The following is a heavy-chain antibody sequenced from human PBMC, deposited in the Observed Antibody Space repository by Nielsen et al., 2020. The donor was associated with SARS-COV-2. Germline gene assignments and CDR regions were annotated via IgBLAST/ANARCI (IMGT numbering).Heavy chain of an antibody. Sequence: SETLSLTCTVSGGSITSGNYYWSWIRQHPGKGLEWIGNIYYRGSTYYNPSLESRVTISIDTSKNQFSLKLSSVTAADTAVYYCAREDSSSCHDSWGQGTLVTVSS. CDR3: AREDSSSCHDS. D-gene: IGHD2-2*01. J-gene: IGHJ4*02. CDR1: GGSITSGNYY. CDR2: IYYRGST. V-gene: IGHV4-31*03.